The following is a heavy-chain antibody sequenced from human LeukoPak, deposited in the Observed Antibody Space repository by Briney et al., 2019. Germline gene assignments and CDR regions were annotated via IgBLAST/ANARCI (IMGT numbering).Heavy chain of an antibody. D-gene: IGHD3-3*01. CDR2: IYTSGST. CDR1: GGSISSGSYY. CDR3: ARVPSYDFWSGYSYYYYMDV. V-gene: IGHV4-61*02. J-gene: IGHJ6*03. Sequence: SQTLSLTCTVSGGSISSGSYYWGWIRQPAGKGLEWIGRIYTSGSTNYNPALKSRFTISVDTSKHQFSLKLSSVTAADTAVYYCARVPSYDFWSGYSYYYYMDVWGKGTTVTVSS.